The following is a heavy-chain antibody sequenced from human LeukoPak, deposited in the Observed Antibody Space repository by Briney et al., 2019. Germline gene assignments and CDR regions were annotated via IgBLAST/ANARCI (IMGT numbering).Heavy chain of an antibody. V-gene: IGHV3-21*01. CDR1: GFTFSSYS. CDR3: ARDQRWLQRPQGDAFDI. CDR2: ISSSSSYI. Sequence: GGSLRLSCAASGFTFSSYSMNWVRQAPGKGLEWVSSISSSSSYIYYADSVKGRFTISRDNAKNSLYLQMNSLRAEDTAVYYCARDQRWLQRPQGDAFDIWGQGTMVTVSS. J-gene: IGHJ3*02. D-gene: IGHD5-24*01.